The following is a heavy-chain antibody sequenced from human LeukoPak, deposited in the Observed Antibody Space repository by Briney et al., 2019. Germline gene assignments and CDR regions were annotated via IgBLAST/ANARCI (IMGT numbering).Heavy chain of an antibody. D-gene: IGHD1-26*01. CDR2: IIPIFGTA. CDR1: GGTFSSYA. V-gene: IGHV1-69*01. CDR3: ARVFRWELQYFDY. Sequence: ASVKVSCKASGGTFSSYAISWVRQAPGQGLEWMGGIIPIFGTANYAQKFQGRVTITADESTSTAYMELSSLRSEDTAVYYCARVFRWELQYFDYWGQGTLVTVPS. J-gene: IGHJ4*02.